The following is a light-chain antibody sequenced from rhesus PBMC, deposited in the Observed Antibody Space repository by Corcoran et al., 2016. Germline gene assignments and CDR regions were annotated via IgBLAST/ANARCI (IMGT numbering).Light chain of an antibody. CDR3: EQTLQTPLT. J-gene: IGKJ4*01. CDR1: QSLLHSNGYTY. V-gene: IGKV2-78*01. Sequence: DIVMTQTPLSLSVTPGEPASISCRSSQSLLHSNGYTYLHWYLQKPGHSPQLLIYEVSTRASGVPDRFSGSGSGTDFTLKSSRVEAEDVGVYYCEQTLQTPLTFGGGTKVEIK. CDR2: EVS.